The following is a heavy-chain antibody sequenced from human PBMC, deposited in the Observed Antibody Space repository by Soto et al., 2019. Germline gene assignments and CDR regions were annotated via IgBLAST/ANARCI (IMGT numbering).Heavy chain of an antibody. CDR3: AKDQENWNPIY. Sequence: PGGSLRLSCAASGFTFSSYWMHWVRQAPGKGLVWVSRINNDGSSTSYADSVKGRFTISRDNSKNTLYLQMNSLRAEDTAVYYCAKDQENWNPIYWGQGTLVTVSS. CDR2: INNDGSST. D-gene: IGHD1-1*01. CDR1: GFTFSSYW. V-gene: IGHV3-74*01. J-gene: IGHJ4*02.